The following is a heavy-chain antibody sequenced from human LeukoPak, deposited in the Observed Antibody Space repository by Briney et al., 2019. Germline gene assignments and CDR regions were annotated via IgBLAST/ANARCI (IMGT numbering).Heavy chain of an antibody. CDR1: GFTFSSYA. CDR2: ISGSGGST. J-gene: IGHJ4*02. CDR3: AKALKVGYSYGKSYFDY. Sequence: GGSLRLSCAASGFTFSSYAMSWVRQAPGKGLEWVSAISGSGGSTYYADSVKGRFTISRDNSKNTLYLQMNSLRAEDTAVYYCAKALKVGYSYGKSYFDYWGQGTLVTVSS. V-gene: IGHV3-23*01. D-gene: IGHD5-18*01.